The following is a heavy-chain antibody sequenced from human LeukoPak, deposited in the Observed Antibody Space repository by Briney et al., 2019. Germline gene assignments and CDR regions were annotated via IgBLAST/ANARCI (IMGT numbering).Heavy chain of an antibody. V-gene: IGHV1-69*13. CDR2: IIPIFGTA. Sequence: SVKVSCKASRGTFSSYAISWVRQAPGQGLEWMGGIIPIFGTANYAQKFQGRVTITADGSTSTAYMELSSLRSEDTAVYYCATSSGGSYYLGYWGQGTLVTVSS. CDR1: RGTFSSYA. CDR3: ATSSGGSYYLGY. D-gene: IGHD3-10*01. J-gene: IGHJ4*02.